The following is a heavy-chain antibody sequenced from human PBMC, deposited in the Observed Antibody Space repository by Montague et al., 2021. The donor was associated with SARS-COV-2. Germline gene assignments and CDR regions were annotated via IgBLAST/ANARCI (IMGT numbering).Heavy chain of an antibody. CDR3: ARYYCSSTSCPSRGMDV. CDR1: GFTFSSYA. D-gene: IGHD2-2*01. CDR2: ISSSSSTI. Sequence: SLRLSCAASGFTFSSYAMNWVRQAPGKGLEWVSYISSSSSTIYYADSVKGRFTISRDNSKNTLYLQMNSLRAEDTAVYHCARYYCSSTSCPSRGMDVWGQGTTVTVSS. V-gene: IGHV3-48*01. J-gene: IGHJ6*02.